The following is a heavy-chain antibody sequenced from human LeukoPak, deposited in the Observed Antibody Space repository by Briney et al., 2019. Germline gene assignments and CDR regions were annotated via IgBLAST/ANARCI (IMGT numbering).Heavy chain of an antibody. Sequence: PGGSLRLSCAASGFTFSSYGMHWVRQAPGKGLEWVAVISYDGSNKYYADSVKGRFTISRDNSKNTLYLQMNSLRAEDTAVYYCAKDLVWQQLAYWFDPWGQGTLVTVSS. CDR1: GFTFSSYG. CDR3: AKDLVWQQLAYWFDP. D-gene: IGHD6-13*01. V-gene: IGHV3-30*18. J-gene: IGHJ5*02. CDR2: ISYDGSNK.